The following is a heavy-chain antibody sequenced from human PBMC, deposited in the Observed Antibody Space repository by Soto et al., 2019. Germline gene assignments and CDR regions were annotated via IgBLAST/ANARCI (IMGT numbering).Heavy chain of an antibody. CDR2: MNPINGAT. CDR1: GYDFTAYD. J-gene: IGHJ6*02. Sequence: ASVKVFCKPSGYDFTAYDINWVREASGQGLEWMGWMNPINGATGSARRFQGRVSMTRNTATGTAYLELTSLRSDDSAVYYCGRGPSPRAPAGGTPYYFAMDVWGQGTTVTVSS. CDR3: GRGPSPRAPAGGTPYYFAMDV. D-gene: IGHD6-13*01. V-gene: IGHV1-8*02.